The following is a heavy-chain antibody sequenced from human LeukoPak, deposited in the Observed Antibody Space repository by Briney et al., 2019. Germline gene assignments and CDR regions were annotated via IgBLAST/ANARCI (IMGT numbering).Heavy chain of an antibody. CDR1: GGSFSGYY. CDR2: INHSGSA. J-gene: IGHJ4*02. CDR3: ARVSPGVLVGAIDY. V-gene: IGHV4-34*01. Sequence: SETLSLTCAVYGGSFSGYYWSWIRQPPGKGLEWIGEINHSGSANYNPSLKSRVTISVDTSKNQLSLKLSSVTAADTAVYYCARVSPGVLVGAIDYWGQGTLVTVSS. D-gene: IGHD1-26*01.